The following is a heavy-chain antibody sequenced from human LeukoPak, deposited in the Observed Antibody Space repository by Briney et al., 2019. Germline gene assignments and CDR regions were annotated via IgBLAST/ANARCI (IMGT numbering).Heavy chain of an antibody. Sequence: GGSLRLSCTTSGFIFSGDSMIWVRQAPGKGLEWVANIRQDGSDKYYVDSVKGRFTISRDNAKNSLYLQMNSLRAEDTAVYYCARDGGSAIPFDYWGQGTLVTVSS. CDR3: ARDGGSAIPFDY. CDR1: GFIFSGDS. CDR2: IRQDGSDK. V-gene: IGHV3-7*01. J-gene: IGHJ4*02.